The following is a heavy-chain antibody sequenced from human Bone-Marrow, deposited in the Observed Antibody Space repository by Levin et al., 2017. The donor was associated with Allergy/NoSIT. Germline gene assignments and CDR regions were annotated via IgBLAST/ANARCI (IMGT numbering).Heavy chain of an antibody. Sequence: GESLKISCAASGFTFSNVWMSWVRQAPGKGLEWVGRIKSKTDGGTTDYAALVTGRFTISRDDSKNTLYLQMNSLTPEDTALYYFTTWFLVVAPAIPYYYYGMDVWGQGTTVTVSA. D-gene: IGHD2-21*02. V-gene: IGHV3-15*01. CDR1: GFTFSNVW. J-gene: IGHJ6*01. CDR2: IKSKTDGGTT. CDR3: TTWFLVVAPAIPYYYYGMDV.